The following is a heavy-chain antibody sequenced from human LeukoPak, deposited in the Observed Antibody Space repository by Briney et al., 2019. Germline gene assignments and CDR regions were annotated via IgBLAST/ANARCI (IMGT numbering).Heavy chain of an antibody. CDR1: GGSISSSSYY. J-gene: IGHJ4*02. CDR2: IYYSGST. D-gene: IGHD2-15*01. V-gene: IGHV4-39*01. CDR3: ARRYCSGGSCYSRFDY. Sequence: PSETLSLTCTVSGGSISSSSYYWGWIRQPPGKGLEWIGSIYYSGSTYYNPSLKSRVTISVDTSKNQFSLKLSSVTAADTAVYYCARRYCSGGSCYSRFDYWGQGTLVTVSS.